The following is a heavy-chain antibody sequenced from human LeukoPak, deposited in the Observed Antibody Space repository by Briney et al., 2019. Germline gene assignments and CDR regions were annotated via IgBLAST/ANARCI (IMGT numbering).Heavy chain of an antibody. CDR2: ISAYNGNT. CDR1: GYSFTSYG. D-gene: IGHD3-22*01. Sequence: GESLKISCKGSGYSFTSYGISWVRQAPGQGLEWMGWISAYNGNTNYAQKLQGRVTMTTDTSTSTAYMELRSLRSDDTAVYYCARDLVVTKNWFDPWGQGTLVTVSS. V-gene: IGHV1-18*01. J-gene: IGHJ5*02. CDR3: ARDLVVTKNWFDP.